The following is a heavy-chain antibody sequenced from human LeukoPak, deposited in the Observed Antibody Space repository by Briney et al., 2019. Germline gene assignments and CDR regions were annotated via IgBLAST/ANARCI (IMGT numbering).Heavy chain of an antibody. V-gene: IGHV3-73*01. CDR2: IRSKANSYAT. Sequence: GGSLRLSCAASGFTFSGSAMHWVRQASGKGLEWVGRIRSKANSYATAYAASVKGRFTISRDDSKNTAYLQMNSLIAEDTAIYYCAKDDDWLRFEHWGRGTPVSVSS. CDR3: AKDDDWLRFEH. D-gene: IGHD5-12*01. J-gene: IGHJ4*02. CDR1: GFTFSGSA.